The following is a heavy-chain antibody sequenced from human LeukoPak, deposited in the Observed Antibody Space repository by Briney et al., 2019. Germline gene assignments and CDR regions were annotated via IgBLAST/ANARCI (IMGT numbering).Heavy chain of an antibody. Sequence: GGSLRLSCAVSGFTFSSYWMSWVRQAPGEGLEWEAFISHDGSAQSYADSVKGRFTISRDNSKNTLYLQMNSLRPEDTAVYYCARDLSGTYMVDYWGQGTLVTVSS. CDR2: ISHDGSAQ. J-gene: IGHJ4*02. CDR3: ARDLSGTYMVDY. CDR1: GFTFSSYW. D-gene: IGHD1-26*01. V-gene: IGHV3-30-3*01.